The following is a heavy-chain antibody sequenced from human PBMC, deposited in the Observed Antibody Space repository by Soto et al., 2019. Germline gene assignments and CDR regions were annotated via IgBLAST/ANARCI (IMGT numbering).Heavy chain of an antibody. Sequence: EVQLVESGGGLVQPGGSLRLACAASGFTFSSYEMNWVRQAPGKGLEWVSYISTSGSTIYYADSVKGRFTISRDNAKKSVYLQMNRLRAEDTAVYYCVRDADLQSNFDYWGQGTLVTVSS. CDR1: GFTFSSYE. CDR3: VRDADLQSNFDY. CDR2: ISTSGSTI. J-gene: IGHJ4*02. V-gene: IGHV3-48*03.